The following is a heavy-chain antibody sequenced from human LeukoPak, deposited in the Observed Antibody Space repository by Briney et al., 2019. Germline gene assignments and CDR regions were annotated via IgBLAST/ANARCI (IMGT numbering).Heavy chain of an antibody. Sequence: QAGGSLRLSCAASGFTFSTYSMNWVRQAPGKGLEWVSYISSTSNTIYYADSVKGRFTISRDNAKNSLYLQMNSLRAEDTAVYYCARLLSGNWGQGTLVTVSS. CDR1: GFTFSTYS. J-gene: IGHJ4*02. CDR3: ARLLSGN. V-gene: IGHV3-48*01. D-gene: IGHD2-15*01. CDR2: ISSTSNTI.